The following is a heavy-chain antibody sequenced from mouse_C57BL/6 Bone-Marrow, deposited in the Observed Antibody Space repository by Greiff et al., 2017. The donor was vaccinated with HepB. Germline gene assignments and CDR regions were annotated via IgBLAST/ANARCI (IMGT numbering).Heavy chain of an antibody. V-gene: IGHV5-6*01. D-gene: IGHD1-1*01. CDR2: ISSGGSYT. J-gene: IGHJ3*01. CDR3: ARVFITTVVAPFAY. Sequence: EVQLVESGGDLVKPGGSLKLSCAASGFTFSSYGMSWVRQTPDKRLEWVATISSGGSYTYYPDSVKGRFTISRDNAKNTLYLQMSSLKSEDTAMYYCARVFITTVVAPFAYWGQGTLVTVSA. CDR1: GFTFSSYG.